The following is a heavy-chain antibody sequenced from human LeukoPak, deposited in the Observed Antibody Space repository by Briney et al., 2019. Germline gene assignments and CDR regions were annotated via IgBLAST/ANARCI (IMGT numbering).Heavy chain of an antibody. CDR1: GFTVSSNY. CDR2: IYSGGST. D-gene: IGHD3-16*01. CDR3: ARVKVGGLFDY. J-gene: IGHJ4*02. V-gene: IGHV3-53*01. Sequence: QSGGSLRLSCAASGFTVSSNYMSWVRQAPGKGLEWVSVIYSGGSTYYADSVKGRFTISRDNYKNTPFLQMNSLRTEDTAVYYCARVKVGGLFDYWGEGTLVTVSS.